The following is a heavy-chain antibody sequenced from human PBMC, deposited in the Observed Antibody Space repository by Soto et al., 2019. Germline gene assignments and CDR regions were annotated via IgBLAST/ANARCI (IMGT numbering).Heavy chain of an antibody. CDR2: VYSGGST. J-gene: IGHJ4*02. CDR3: ARDLATVTTYYY. Sequence: EVQLVESGGGLIQPGGSLRLSCAASGFTVSSNYMSWVRQAPGKGLEWVSVVYSGGSTYYADSVKGRFTISRDNSKNTLYLQMNSLRAEDTAVYYCARDLATVTTYYYWGQGTLVTVSS. CDR1: GFTVSSNY. D-gene: IGHD4-17*01. V-gene: IGHV3-53*01.